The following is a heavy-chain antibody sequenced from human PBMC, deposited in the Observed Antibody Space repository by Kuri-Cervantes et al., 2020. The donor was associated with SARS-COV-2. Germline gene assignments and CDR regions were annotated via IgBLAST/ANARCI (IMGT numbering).Heavy chain of an antibody. Sequence: SETLSLTCTVPGGSISSSSYYWGWIRQPPGKGLEWIGSIYYSGSTYYNPSLKSRFTISVDTSKNQFSLKLSSVTAADTAAYYCAGALISSSWAYYMDVWGKGTTVTVSS. V-gene: IGHV4-39*07. D-gene: IGHD6-13*01. CDR1: GGSISSSSYY. CDR3: AGALISSSWAYYMDV. CDR2: IYYSGST. J-gene: IGHJ6*03.